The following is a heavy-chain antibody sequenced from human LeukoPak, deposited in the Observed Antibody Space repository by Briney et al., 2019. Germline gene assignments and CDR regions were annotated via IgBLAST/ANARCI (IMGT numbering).Heavy chain of an antibody. CDR3: ARGGLLFLDAFHI. Sequence: PSETLSLTCAVYGGSFSGYDWSWIRQPPGKGLEWIGQINHSGSTNYNPSLKSRVTISVDTSKNQFSLKLSSVTAADTAVYYCARGGLLFLDAFHIWGQGTMVTVSS. CDR1: GGSFSGYD. J-gene: IGHJ3*02. D-gene: IGHD3-10*01. CDR2: INHSGST. V-gene: IGHV4-34*01.